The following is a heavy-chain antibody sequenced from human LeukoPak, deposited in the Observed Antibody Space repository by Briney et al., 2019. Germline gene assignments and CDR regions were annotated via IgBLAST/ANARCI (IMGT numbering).Heavy chain of an antibody. J-gene: IGHJ4*02. D-gene: IGHD3-10*01. CDR3: ATEVWFRFDS. V-gene: IGHV3-7*01. CDR1: GFTFSTYW. Sequence: GGSLRLSCAASGFTFSTYWMSWVRQGPGKGLEWVATINDDGTGKYYVDSVKGRFTISRDNAKNSLYLQMNNLRAEETAVYYCATEVWFRFDSWGQGTLVTVSS. CDR2: INDDGTGK.